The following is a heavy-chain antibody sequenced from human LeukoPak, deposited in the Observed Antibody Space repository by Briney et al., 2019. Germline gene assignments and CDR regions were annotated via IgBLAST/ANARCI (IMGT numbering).Heavy chain of an antibody. CDR2: IYAGDSDT. CDR3: ALGARDDAFDI. Sequence: GESLQISCQGSGYIFTSYWIGWGRQLPGKGGEGMGIIYAGDSDTRYSPSCQGQVTISADKSISTAYLQWSSLKASDTAMYYCALGARDDAFDIWGQGTMVTVSS. J-gene: IGHJ3*02. CDR1: GYIFTSYW. V-gene: IGHV5-51*01. D-gene: IGHD4/OR15-4a*01.